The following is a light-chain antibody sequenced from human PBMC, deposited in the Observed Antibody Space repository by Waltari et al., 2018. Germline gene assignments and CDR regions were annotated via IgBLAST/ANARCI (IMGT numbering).Light chain of an antibody. CDR1: QSVSSNY. Sequence: ELVLTQSPGPLSLSPGESATLSCSASQSVSSNYLGWYQQKPGQAPRLLIYGASNRATGVPDRFSGSGSGTAFTLTISRLEPEDFAVYYCQQYGSSPPKYTFGQGTKLEI. V-gene: IGKV3-20*01. CDR2: GAS. CDR3: QQYGSSPPKYT. J-gene: IGKJ2*01.